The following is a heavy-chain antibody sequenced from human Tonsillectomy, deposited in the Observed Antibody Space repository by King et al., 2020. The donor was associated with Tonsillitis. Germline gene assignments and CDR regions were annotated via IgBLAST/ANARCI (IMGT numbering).Heavy chain of an antibody. CDR3: AIPSSGWPFDN. D-gene: IGHD6-19*01. V-gene: IGHV3-30*02. CDR2: IRSDGSNK. Sequence: VQLVESGGGVVQPGGSLRLSCAASGFTFSSYGMHWVRQAPGKGLEWVAFIRSDGSNKYYADSVKGRFTISRDTSKNTLYLQMNSLRAEDTAVYYCAIPSSGWPFDNWGQGTLGTVSS. CDR1: GFTFSSYG. J-gene: IGHJ4*02.